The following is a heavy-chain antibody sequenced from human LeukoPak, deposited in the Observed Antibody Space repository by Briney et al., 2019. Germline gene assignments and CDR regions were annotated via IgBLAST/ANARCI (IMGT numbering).Heavy chain of an antibody. CDR2: IYTSGST. D-gene: IGHD3-10*01. V-gene: IGHV4-4*07. CDR3: ARGGKYSYYYYMEV. Sequence: SETLSLTCTVSGGSISSYYWSWIRQPAGKGLEWIGRIYTSGSTNYNPSLKSRVTMSVDTSKNQFSLKLSSVTAADTAVYYCARGGKYSYYYYMEVWGKGTTVTVSS. J-gene: IGHJ6*03. CDR1: GGSISSYY.